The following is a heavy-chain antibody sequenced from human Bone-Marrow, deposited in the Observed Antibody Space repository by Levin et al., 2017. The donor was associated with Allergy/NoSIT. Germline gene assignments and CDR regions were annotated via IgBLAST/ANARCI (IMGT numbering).Heavy chain of an antibody. CDR2: LQTTGST. V-gene: IGHV4-61*02. J-gene: IGHJ6*03. Sequence: SETLSLTCTVSGGSISSGFYYWSWIRQPAGKRLEWVGRLQTTGSTNYNPSLKNRVTISMDTSKNQFSVKLRSVTAADTAVYYCVRSPMVRGVGNYYDYMDVWGKGTTVTVSS. D-gene: IGHD3-10*01. CDR3: VRSPMVRGVGNYYDYMDV. CDR1: GGSISSGFYY.